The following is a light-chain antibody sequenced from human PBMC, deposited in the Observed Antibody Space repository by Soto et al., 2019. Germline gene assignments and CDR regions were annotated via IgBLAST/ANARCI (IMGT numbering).Light chain of an antibody. J-gene: IGLJ1*01. CDR1: SRDVTDSDS. V-gene: IGLV2-14*03. CDR2: DFT. Sequence: QSVLTQPASVSGSPGQSVTISCAGASRDVTDSDSVSWYQHRPGEAPELKILDFTYRPSGVSDRLSGSLSADTASLTISGLQVEDEGDYYCVSYTNPGTYVFGPGTKLTVL. CDR3: VSYTNPGTYV.